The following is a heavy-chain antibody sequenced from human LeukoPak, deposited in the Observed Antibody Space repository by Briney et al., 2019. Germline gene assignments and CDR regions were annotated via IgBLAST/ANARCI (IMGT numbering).Heavy chain of an antibody. Sequence: PGGSLRLSCAASGFTFSSYGMHWVRQAPGKGLEWVAVIWYDGTNKYYADSVKGRFTISRDNSKNTLYLQLNSLRAEDTAVYYCAKDTSSPIFGVAYYFGSWGQGTLVTVSS. D-gene: IGHD3-3*01. V-gene: IGHV3-33*06. CDR3: AKDTSSPIFGVAYYFGS. CDR1: GFTFSSYG. CDR2: IWYDGTNK. J-gene: IGHJ4*02.